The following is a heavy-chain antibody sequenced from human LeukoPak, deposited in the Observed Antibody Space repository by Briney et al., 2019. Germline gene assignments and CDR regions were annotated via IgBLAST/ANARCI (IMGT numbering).Heavy chain of an antibody. J-gene: IGHJ4*02. CDR2: TSHDRSNN. V-gene: IGHV3-30-3*01. CDR1: GFTFSNYA. CDR3: ARDLSGSYMSDY. D-gene: IGHD3-10*01. Sequence: SGRSLRLSCAASGFTFSNYAMHWARQAPGKGLEWVAFTSHDRSNNCHADSVKGRFTISRDNSKNTLYLQMNSLTDEDTAVYYCARDLSGSYMSDYWGQGTLVTVSS.